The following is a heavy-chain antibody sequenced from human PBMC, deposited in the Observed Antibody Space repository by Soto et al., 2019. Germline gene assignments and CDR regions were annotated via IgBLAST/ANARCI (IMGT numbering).Heavy chain of an antibody. D-gene: IGHD5-12*01. Sequence: GESLKISCKGSGYSFAGYWINWVRQMPGKGLEWVGRIDPSDSSTKSSPSFQGHVTISGDKSIRTAYLQWTGLQTSDTAMYYCASTPKWLQFHFDSWGQGTLVTVSS. CDR2: IDPSDSST. CDR3: ASTPKWLQFHFDS. J-gene: IGHJ4*02. V-gene: IGHV5-10-1*01. CDR1: GYSFAGYW.